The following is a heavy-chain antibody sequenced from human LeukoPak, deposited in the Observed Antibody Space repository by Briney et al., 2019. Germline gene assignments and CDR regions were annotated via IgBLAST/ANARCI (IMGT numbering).Heavy chain of an antibody. CDR3: ARVGSSWSTFDY. CDR2: IYHSGIT. CDR1: DYSISSGYGYY. D-gene: IGHD6-13*01. Sequence: SSETLSLTCTVSDYSISSGYGYYWGWIRQPPGKGLEWIGNIYHSGITYYNHFNSSLKSRVTISIDTSKNQFSLKLSSVTAADTAVYYCARVGSSWSTFDYWGQGTLVTVSS. V-gene: IGHV4-38-2*02. J-gene: IGHJ4*02.